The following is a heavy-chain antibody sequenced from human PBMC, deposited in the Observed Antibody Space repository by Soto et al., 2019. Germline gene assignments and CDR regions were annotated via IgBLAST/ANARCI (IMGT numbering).Heavy chain of an antibody. J-gene: IGHJ3*02. CDR3: ARDGLSLAGASGAFDI. Sequence: PGGSLRLSCAASGFTFSSYAMHWVRQAPGKGLEWVAVISYDGSNKYYADSVKGRFTISRDNSKNTLYLQMNSLRAEDTAVYYCARDGLSLAGASGAFDIWGQGTMVTVSS. D-gene: IGHD3-16*01. V-gene: IGHV3-30-3*01. CDR2: ISYDGSNK. CDR1: GFTFSSYA.